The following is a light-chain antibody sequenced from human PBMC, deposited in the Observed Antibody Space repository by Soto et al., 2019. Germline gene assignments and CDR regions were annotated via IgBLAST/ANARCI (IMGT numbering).Light chain of an antibody. Sequence: AIQLTQSPSSLSASVGDRVTITCLASQGISSWLAWYQQKPGKAPKLLIYAAYTLQSGVTSRFSGSGSGTDFTLTISCLQSEDFATYYCQPYYSYLITVGQATRLEIK. V-gene: IGKV1-8*01. CDR1: QGISSW. CDR2: AAY. J-gene: IGKJ5*01. CDR3: QPYYSYLIT.